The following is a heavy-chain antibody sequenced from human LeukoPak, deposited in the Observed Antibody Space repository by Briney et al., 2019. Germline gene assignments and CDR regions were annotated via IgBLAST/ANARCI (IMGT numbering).Heavy chain of an antibody. CDR1: GFTFDDYA. CDR2: ISWNSGSI. Sequence: GRSLRLSCAASGFTFDDYAMHWVRQAPGKGLGWVSGISWNSGSIGYADSVKGRFTISRDNAKNSLYLQMNSLRAEDTALYYCAKEYCSGGSCYDDAFDIWGQGTMVTVSS. CDR3: AKEYCSGGSCYDDAFDI. V-gene: IGHV3-9*01. D-gene: IGHD2-15*01. J-gene: IGHJ3*02.